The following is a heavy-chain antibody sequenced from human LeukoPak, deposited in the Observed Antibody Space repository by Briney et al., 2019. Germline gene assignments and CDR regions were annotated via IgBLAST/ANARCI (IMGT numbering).Heavy chain of an antibody. CDR2: VFYSGST. J-gene: IGHJ4*02. V-gene: IGHV4-39*02. D-gene: IGHD2-8*01. CDR3: ARLNTNAYPYFFDY. Sequence: PSETLSLTCTVSGGSISNSSYYWGWIRQPPGKGLEWIGSVFYSGSTYYNPSLKSRVTIYVDKSKNHFSLKLSSVTAADTALYYCARLNTNAYPYFFDYWGQGTLVTVSS. CDR1: GGSISNSSYY.